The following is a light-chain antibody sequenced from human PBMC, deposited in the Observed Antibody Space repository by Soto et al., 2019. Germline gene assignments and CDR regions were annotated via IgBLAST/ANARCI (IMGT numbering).Light chain of an antibody. CDR1: QSIGRW. CDR3: QQYNSYPWT. CDR2: DAS. V-gene: IGKV1-5*01. Sequence: DIQMTQSPSTLSASVGDRVSITCRASQSIGRWLAWYQQKSGKAPKLLIYDASSLESGVPSRFSGSGSGTEFTLTITSLQPDDFATYYCQQYNSYPWTFGQGTKVDIK. J-gene: IGKJ1*01.